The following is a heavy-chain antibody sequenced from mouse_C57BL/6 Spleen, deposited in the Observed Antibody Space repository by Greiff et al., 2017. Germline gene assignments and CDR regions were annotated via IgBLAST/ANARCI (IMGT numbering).Heavy chain of an antibody. CDR3: AGWEDYDWFAY. CDR2: IHPSIGGT. J-gene: IGHJ3*01. Sequence: QVQLQQPGTELVKPGASVQLSCKASGYTFTCSWLHWVMQRPCQGLSWVGHIHPSIGGTNYNEKFQSKAPLTVDTSSSSAYMQLSSLTSEDSAVDYWAGWEDYDWFAYWGQVTLVTVAA. D-gene: IGHD2-4*01. CDR1: GYTFTCSW. V-gene: IGHV1-53*01.